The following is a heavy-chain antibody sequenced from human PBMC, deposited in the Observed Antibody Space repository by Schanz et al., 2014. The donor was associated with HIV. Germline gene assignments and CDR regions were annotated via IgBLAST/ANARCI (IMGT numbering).Heavy chain of an antibody. Sequence: QVQLQQWGAGLLKPSETLSLTCAVYVGSFTDYYWTWIRQPPGKGLEWIGEINHSGRTNYSPSLKSRVAILVDTSKKQFSRNLTSVTAADTAVYFCARVRSGSTAGYFDLWGRGTRVTVSS. CDR3: ARVRSGSTAGYFDL. D-gene: IGHD1-26*01. J-gene: IGHJ2*01. CDR2: INHSGRT. CDR1: VGSFTDYY. V-gene: IGHV4-34*02.